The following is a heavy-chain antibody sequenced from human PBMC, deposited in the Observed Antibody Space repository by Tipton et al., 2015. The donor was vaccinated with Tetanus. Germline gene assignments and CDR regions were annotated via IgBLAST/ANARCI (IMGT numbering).Heavy chain of an antibody. Sequence: TLSLTCTVSGGSVRSGSYSWNWIRQPPGKGLEWIGEVDDSGSTNYSPSLKSRLTISLNTAKNEFSLTLSSVTAADTAVYYCARGPWLYSSTCHRYWLDPWGQGTLVTVSS. CDR1: GGSVRSGSYS. CDR3: ARGPWLYSSTCHRYWLDP. V-gene: IGHV4-61*01. CDR2: VDDSGST. J-gene: IGHJ5*02. D-gene: IGHD2-21*01.